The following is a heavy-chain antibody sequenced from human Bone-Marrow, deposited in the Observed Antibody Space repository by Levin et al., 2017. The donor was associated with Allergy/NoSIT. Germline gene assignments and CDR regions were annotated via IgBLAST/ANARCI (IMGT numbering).Heavy chain of an antibody. V-gene: IGHV4-59*01. D-gene: IGHD3-22*01. CDR2: VFHNGVT. CDR1: GGPLNTSY. Sequence: PSETLSLTCTVSGGPLNTSYWNWIRQPPGKGLEWIGYVFHNGVTNYNPSFKSRVTISLDTSRSQFSLKMNSVTTADTALYYCARAPYYYDPDGFYFAFHLWGQGTPVTVSS. J-gene: IGHJ3*01. CDR3: ARAPYYYDPDGFYFAFHL.